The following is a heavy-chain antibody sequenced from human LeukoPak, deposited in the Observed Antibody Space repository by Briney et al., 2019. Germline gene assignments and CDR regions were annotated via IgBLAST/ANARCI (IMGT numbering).Heavy chain of an antibody. J-gene: IGHJ4*02. CDR3: VRTPPNWGFDY. V-gene: IGHV1-18*01. D-gene: IGHD7-27*01. Sequence: ASVKVSCKASGYTFTSYGISWVRQAPGQGLEWMGWISAYNGNTNYAQKLQGRVTMTTDTSTSTAYMELRSLRSDDTAIYYCVRTPPNWGFDYWGQGTLVTVSS. CDR1: GYTFTSYG. CDR2: ISAYNGNT.